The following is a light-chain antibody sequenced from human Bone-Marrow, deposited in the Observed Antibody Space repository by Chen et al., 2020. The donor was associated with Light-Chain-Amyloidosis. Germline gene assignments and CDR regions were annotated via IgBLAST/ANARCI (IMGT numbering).Light chain of an antibody. V-gene: IGLV3-25*03. Sequence: SYELTQPPSVSVSPGQTARITCSGDDLPKKYAYWYQQKPGQAPVLVIHRDTERPSWISERFSGSSSGTTATLTISGVQAEDEADYHCQSADSSGTYEVIFGGGTKLTVL. CDR2: RDT. CDR3: QSADSSGTYEVI. J-gene: IGLJ2*01. CDR1: DLPKKY.